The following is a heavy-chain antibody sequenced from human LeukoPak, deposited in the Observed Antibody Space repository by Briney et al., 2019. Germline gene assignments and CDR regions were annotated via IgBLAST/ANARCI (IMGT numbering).Heavy chain of an antibody. D-gene: IGHD2-21*01. V-gene: IGHV4-31*03. CDR3: ARSGDLGYYYYGMDV. CDR1: GGSISSGGYY. J-gene: IGHJ6*02. Sequence: PSETLSLTCTVSGGSISSGGYYWRWIRQHPGKGLEWIGYIYYSGSTYYNPSLKSRVTISVDTSKNQFSLKLSSVTAADTAVYYCARSGDLGYYYYGMDVWGQGTTVTVSS. CDR2: IYYSGST.